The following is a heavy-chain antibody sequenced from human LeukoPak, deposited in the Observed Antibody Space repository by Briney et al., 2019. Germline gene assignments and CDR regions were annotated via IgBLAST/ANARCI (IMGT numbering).Heavy chain of an antibody. D-gene: IGHD3-10*01. V-gene: IGHV4-38-2*02. CDR1: GYSISSGYY. Sequence: SETLSLTCTVSGYSISSGYYWGWIRQPPGKGLEWIGSIYHSGSTYYNPSLKSRVTIPVDTSKNQFSLKLSSVTAADTAVYYCAKDRPPHYYGSGSPLDYWGQGTLVTVSS. CDR3: AKDRPPHYYGSGSPLDY. CDR2: IYHSGST. J-gene: IGHJ4*02.